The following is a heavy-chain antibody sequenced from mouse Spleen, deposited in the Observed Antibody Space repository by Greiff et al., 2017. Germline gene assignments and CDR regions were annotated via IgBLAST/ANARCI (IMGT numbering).Heavy chain of an antibody. D-gene: IGHD1-1*01. V-gene: IGHV1-53*01. CDR1: GYTFTSYW. J-gene: IGHJ2*01. CDR2: INPSNGGT. Sequence: QVQLQQPGAELVKPGASVKLSCKASGYTFTSYWMHWVKQRPGQGLEWIGNINPSNGGTNYNEKFKSKATLTADKSSSTAYMQLSSLTSEDSAVYYCARGVIITTVFDYRGPGTTLTGSS. CDR3: ARGVIITTVFDY.